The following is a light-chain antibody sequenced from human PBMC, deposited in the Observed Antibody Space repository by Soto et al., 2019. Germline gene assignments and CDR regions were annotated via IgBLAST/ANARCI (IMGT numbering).Light chain of an antibody. Sequence: EIVLTQSPATLSLSPGERATLSCRASQSVSTYLAWYQQKPGQAPRLLIYDASNRATGIPARFRGSGSGTDFTLTISSLEPEDFAIYYCQQRFIWLTFGGG. CDR3: QQRFIWLT. CDR2: DAS. V-gene: IGKV3-11*01. J-gene: IGKJ4*01. CDR1: QSVSTY.